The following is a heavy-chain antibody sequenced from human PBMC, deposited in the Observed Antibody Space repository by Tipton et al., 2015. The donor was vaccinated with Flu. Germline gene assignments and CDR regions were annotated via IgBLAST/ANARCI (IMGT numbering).Heavy chain of an antibody. D-gene: IGHD3-16*01. J-gene: IGHJ4*02. V-gene: IGHV1-69*01. CDR1: GGTLSNYG. Sequence: QLVQSGAEVKKPGSSVKVSCKASGGTLSNYGISWVRQAPGQGLEWMGGIVPMFGSTHYAQKFQGRVTITADESTSTAYMELSSLTSEDTAVYYCARDVSETPQPGGAFDYWGQGSLVTVSS. CDR2: IVPMFGST. CDR3: ARDVSETPQPGGAFDY.